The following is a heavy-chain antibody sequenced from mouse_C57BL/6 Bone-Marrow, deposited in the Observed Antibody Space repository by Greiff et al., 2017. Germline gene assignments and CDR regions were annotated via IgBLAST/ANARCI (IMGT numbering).Heavy chain of an antibody. J-gene: IGHJ4*01. Sequence: EVQLQQSGPELVKPGASVKISCKASGYSFTGYYMNWVKQSPEKSLEWIGEINPSTGGTTYNQKFKAKATLTVDKSSSTAYMQLKSLTSEDSAVYYCARTGYDYDVEDYYAMDYWGQGTSVTVSS. CDR2: INPSTGGT. CDR1: GYSFTGYY. D-gene: IGHD2-4*01. V-gene: IGHV1-42*01. CDR3: ARTGYDYDVEDYYAMDY.